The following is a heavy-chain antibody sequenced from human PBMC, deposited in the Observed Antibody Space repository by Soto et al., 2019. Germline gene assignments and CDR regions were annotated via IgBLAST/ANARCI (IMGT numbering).Heavy chain of an antibody. CDR2: ISGSGNTT. CDR3: VKDLWICPDACRSGDY. CDR1: GFTFSTYA. Sequence: EVQLLESGGGLVQPGGSLRLSCAASGFTFSTYAMSWVRQAPGKGREGLQGISGSGNTTYYAESVKDRLTIARDNSENTLYLQMNSLRAEDTAVYYCVKDLWICPDACRSGDYWSQGTLVTVSS. J-gene: IGHJ4*02. V-gene: IGHV3-23*01. D-gene: IGHD3-3*01.